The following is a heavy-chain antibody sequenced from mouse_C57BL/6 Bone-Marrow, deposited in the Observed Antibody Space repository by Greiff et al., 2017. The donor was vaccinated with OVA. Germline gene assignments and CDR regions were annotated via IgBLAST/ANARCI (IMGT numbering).Heavy chain of an antibody. V-gene: IGHV1-50*01. CDR2: IDPSDSYT. CDR1: GYTFTSYW. D-gene: IGHD4-1*01. Sequence: QVQLQQPGAELVKPGASVTLSCKASGYTFTSYWMQWVKQRPGQGLEWIGEIDPSDSYTNYNQQFKGKATLTVDPSSSTAYMQLSSLTSEDSAVYYCARRGTGTFAYWGQGTLVTVSA. CDR3: ARRGTGTFAY. J-gene: IGHJ3*01.